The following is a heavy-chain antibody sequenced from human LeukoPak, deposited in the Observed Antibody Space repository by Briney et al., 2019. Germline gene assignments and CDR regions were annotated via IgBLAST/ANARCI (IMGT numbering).Heavy chain of an antibody. V-gene: IGHV4-30-2*01. CDR1: GGSISSGCCS. J-gene: IGHJ6*02. D-gene: IGHD2-2*01. Sequence: SETLSLTCAVSGGSISSGCCSWSWIRQPPGKGLEWIGYIYHSGSTYYNPSLKSRVTISVDRSKNQFPLKLSSVTAADTAVYYCASRRYCSSTSCSRYYYGMDVWGQGTTVTVSS. CDR2: IYHSGST. CDR3: ASRRYCSSTSCSRYYYGMDV.